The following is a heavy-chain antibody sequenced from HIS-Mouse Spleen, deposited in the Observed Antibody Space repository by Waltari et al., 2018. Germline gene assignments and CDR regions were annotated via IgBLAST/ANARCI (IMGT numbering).Heavy chain of an antibody. J-gene: IGHJ2*01. CDR3: AREIPYSSSWYDWYFDL. Sequence: QLQLQESGPGLVKPSATLSLTSTVSGGSISSSSYYWGWIRQPPGKGLEWIGSIYYSGSTYYNPSLKSRVTISVDTSKNQFSLKLSSVTAADTAVYYCAREIPYSSSWYDWYFDLWGRGTLVTVSS. CDR2: IYYSGST. D-gene: IGHD6-13*01. V-gene: IGHV4-39*07. CDR1: GGSISSSSYY.